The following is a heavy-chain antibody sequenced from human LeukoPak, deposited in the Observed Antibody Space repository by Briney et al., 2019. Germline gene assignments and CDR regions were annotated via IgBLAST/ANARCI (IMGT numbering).Heavy chain of an antibody. CDR3: VREWSGYLPT. CDR1: GFTFSSHW. J-gene: IGHJ5*02. D-gene: IGHD5-12*01. V-gene: IGHV3-74*01. Sequence: GGSLRLSCAASGFTFSSHWMHWVRQAPGKGLVWVSRINSDGSTTTYADSVKGRFTISRDNAKNTLYLQMNSLRAEDTAVYYCVREWSGYLPTWGQGTLVTVSS. CDR2: INSDGSTT.